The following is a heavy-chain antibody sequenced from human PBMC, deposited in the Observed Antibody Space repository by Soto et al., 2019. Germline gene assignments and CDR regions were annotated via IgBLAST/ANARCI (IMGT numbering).Heavy chain of an antibody. J-gene: IGHJ4*02. D-gene: IGHD7-27*01. Sequence: QVQLQQWGAGLLKPSETLSLTCAVYGGSFSGYYWSWIRQPPGKGLEWIGEINHSGSTNYNPSLKSRVTISVDTSKNQFSLKLSSVTAADTAVYYCARGATLGYWGPGTLVTVSS. V-gene: IGHV4-34*01. CDR2: INHSGST. CDR1: GGSFSGYY. CDR3: ARGATLGY.